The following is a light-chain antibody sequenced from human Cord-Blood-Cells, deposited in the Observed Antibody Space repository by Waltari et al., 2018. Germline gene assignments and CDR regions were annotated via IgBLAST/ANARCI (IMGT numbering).Light chain of an antibody. V-gene: IGKV1-5*03. Sequence: DIQMTQSPSTLSASVGDRVTITCRASQSISSWLVWYQQKPGKAPKLLIYKASSLESGVPSRFSGSGSGTEFTLTISSLQPDDFATYYCQQYNSYSPWTFRQGTKVEIK. CDR3: QQYNSYSPWT. CDR2: KAS. J-gene: IGKJ1*01. CDR1: QSISSW.